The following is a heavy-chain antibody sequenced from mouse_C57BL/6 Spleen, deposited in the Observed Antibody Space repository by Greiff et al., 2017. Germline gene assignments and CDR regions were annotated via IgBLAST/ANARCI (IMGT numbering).Heavy chain of an antibody. CDR2: IYPGDGDT. J-gene: IGHJ3*01. V-gene: IGHV1-80*01. D-gene: IGHD3-2*01. CDR3: ARRSRQGWFAY. Sequence: VQLKESGAELVKPGASVKISCKASGYAFSSYWMNWVKQRPGKGLEWIGQIYPGDGDTNYNGKFKGKATLTADKSSSTAYMQLSSLTSEDSAVYFCARRSRQGWFAYWGQGTLVTVSA. CDR1: GYAFSSYW.